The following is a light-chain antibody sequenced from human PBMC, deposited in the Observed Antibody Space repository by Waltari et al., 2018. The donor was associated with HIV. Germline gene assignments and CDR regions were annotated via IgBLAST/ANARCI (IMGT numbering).Light chain of an antibody. V-gene: IGLV4-69*02. Sequence: QPVLTQPPSASASLGASVKLTCTPCTWPTNYAIASPQQQPEKGPRYLMTVKSDGSHSKGDGIPDRFSGSSSGAERYLTISSLQSEDEADYYCQTWGTGFQVFGGGTKLTVL. CDR3: QTWGTGFQV. CDR2: VKSDGSH. J-gene: IGLJ3*02. CDR1: TWPTNYA.